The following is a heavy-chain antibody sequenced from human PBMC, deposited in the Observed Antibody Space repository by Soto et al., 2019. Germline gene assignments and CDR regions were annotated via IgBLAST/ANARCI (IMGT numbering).Heavy chain of an antibody. D-gene: IGHD1-26*01. V-gene: IGHV3-23*01. CDR1: GFTFSSYA. Sequence: PGGSLRLSCAASGFTFSSYAMSWVRQAPGKGLEWVSAISGSGGSTYYADSVKGRFTISRDNSKNTLYLQMNSLRAEDTAVYYCAMSYSWKKRSPGYFFDLWGQGTLVTVSS. CDR3: AMSYSWKKRSPGYFFDL. CDR2: ISGSGGST. J-gene: IGHJ4*02.